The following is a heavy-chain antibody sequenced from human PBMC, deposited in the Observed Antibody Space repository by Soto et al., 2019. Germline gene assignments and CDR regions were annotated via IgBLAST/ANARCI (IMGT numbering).Heavy chain of an antibody. CDR1: GDSVSSGDYY. D-gene: IGHD3-16*01. Sequence: SETLSLTCSVSGDSVSSGDYYWSWIRQPPGKGLEWIGHAYFSGSTNYIPTLKSRLTMSVETAKTQFSLKLNSVTAADTAVYYCARIPVDTYMIYWSDPWGQGTQVTVSS. V-gene: IGHV4-61*08. J-gene: IGHJ5*02. CDR2: AYFSGST. CDR3: ARIPVDTYMIYWSDP.